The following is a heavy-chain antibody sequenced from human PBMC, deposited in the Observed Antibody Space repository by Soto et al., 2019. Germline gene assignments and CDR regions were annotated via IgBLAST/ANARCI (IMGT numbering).Heavy chain of an antibody. CDR3: ARVRSSSFYYYYYYMDV. V-gene: IGHV3-48*01. CDR1: GFTFSSYS. J-gene: IGHJ6*03. CDR2: ISSSSSTI. D-gene: IGHD6-13*01. Sequence: GGSLRLSCAASGFTFSSYSMNWVRQAPGKGLEWVSYISSSSSTIYYADSVKGRFTISRDNAKNSLYLQMNSLRAEDTAVYYCARVRSSSFYYYYYYMDVWGKGTTVTVSS.